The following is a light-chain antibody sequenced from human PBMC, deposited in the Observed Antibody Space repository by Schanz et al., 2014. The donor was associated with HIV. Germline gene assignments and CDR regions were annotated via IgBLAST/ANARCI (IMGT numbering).Light chain of an antibody. CDR3: QTWGTGIVV. Sequence: QLVLIQSPSASASLGASVKLTCTLDSGHRTYAIAWHQQQPEKGPRYLMNLNSDGSHSKGDGIPDRFSGSSSGAERYLTISSLQSEDEADYYCQTWGTGIVVFGGGTKLTVL. V-gene: IGLV4-69*02. CDR2: LNSDGSH. CDR1: SGHRTYA. J-gene: IGLJ2*01.